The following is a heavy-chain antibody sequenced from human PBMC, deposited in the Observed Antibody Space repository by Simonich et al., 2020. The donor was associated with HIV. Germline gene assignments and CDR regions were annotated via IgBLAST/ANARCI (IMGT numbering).Heavy chain of an antibody. CDR3: ARDSTHSSGYNYYYHGMDV. D-gene: IGHD3-22*01. V-gene: IGHV4-38-2*02. CDR1: GYSIRSGYY. Sequence: QVPLQESGPGLVKPSAPLSLPCVVSGYSIRSGYYWGWDRQPPGKGLEWIGSIYHKVSTSNNPSRKSRVTISLDTSKTQFSLKLSSVTAADTAVYFGARDSTHSSGYNYYYHGMDVWGQGTTVTVSS. J-gene: IGHJ6*02. CDR2: IYHKVST.